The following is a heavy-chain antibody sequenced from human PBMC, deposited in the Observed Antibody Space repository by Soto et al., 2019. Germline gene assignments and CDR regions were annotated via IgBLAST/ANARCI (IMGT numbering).Heavy chain of an antibody. CDR2: IRPSADNT. V-gene: IGHV1-46*01. CDR1: RYTFTSYY. J-gene: IGHJ3*01. CDR3: ARDRGYYYDSSGIGAFDV. Sequence: SVKVSCKASRYTFTSYYMHWVRQAPGQGLEWMGRIRPSADNTKHAQKFQGRVTMTRDTSTSTVYMELSTLRYEDTAVYYCARDRGYYYDSSGIGAFDVWG. D-gene: IGHD3-22*01.